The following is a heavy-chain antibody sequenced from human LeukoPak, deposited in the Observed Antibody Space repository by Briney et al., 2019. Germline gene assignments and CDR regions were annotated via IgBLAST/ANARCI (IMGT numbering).Heavy chain of an antibody. V-gene: IGHV4-59*01. Sequence: SETLSLTCGVYGGPFSGYYWSWSRQPPGKGLEWLGHIYYSGSTNYNPSLKSRVTISVDTSKNQFSLKLSSVTAADTAIYYCARWLQLDDAFDIWGQGTMVIVSS. CDR3: ARWLQLDDAFDI. CDR1: GGPFSGYY. D-gene: IGHD5-24*01. J-gene: IGHJ3*02. CDR2: IYYSGST.